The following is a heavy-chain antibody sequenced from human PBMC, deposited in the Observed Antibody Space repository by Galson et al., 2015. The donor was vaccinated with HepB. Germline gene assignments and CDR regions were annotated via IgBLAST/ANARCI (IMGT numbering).Heavy chain of an antibody. CDR2: ISWNSGSI. V-gene: IGHV3-9*01. CDR3: AKDMTYDSSGYDSGGFDI. J-gene: IGHJ3*02. Sequence: SLRLSCAASGFTFDHYAMHWVRQAPGKGLEWVSGISWNSGSINYAGSVEGRFAISRDNAKNSLYLQMNSLRAEDTALYYCAKDMTYDSSGYDSGGFDIWGQGTMVTVSS. CDR1: GFTFDHYA. D-gene: IGHD3-22*01.